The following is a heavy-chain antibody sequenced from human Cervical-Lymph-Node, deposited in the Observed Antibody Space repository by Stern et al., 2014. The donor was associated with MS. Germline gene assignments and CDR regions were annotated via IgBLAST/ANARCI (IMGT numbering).Heavy chain of an antibody. Sequence: VQLVQSGGGVVQPGRSLRLSCAASGFTFSNYGMHWVRQAPGKGLEWLAVIWYDGNKKDYSNSVKGRFTISRGNSKNTLFLQMSSLTAEDTALYYCARGNWNYEGMGYWGQGTLVTVSS. CDR3: ARGNWNYEGMGY. CDR1: GFTFSNYG. CDR2: IWYDGNKK. D-gene: IGHD1-7*01. J-gene: IGHJ4*02. V-gene: IGHV3-33*01.